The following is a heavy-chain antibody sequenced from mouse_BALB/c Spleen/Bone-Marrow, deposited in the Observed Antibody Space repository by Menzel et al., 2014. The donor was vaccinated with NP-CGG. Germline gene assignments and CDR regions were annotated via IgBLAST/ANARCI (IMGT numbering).Heavy chain of an antibody. CDR3: ASYRYRWYFDV. D-gene: IGHD2-14*01. CDR2: IDPAIFT. CDR1: GFNIKDTY. Sequence: EVKLVESGAELVKPGASVKLSRTASGFNIKDTYLHWVKQRPEQGLDWIGRIDPAIFTKYDPKFQGKATITADTSSNTAYLHLSSLTSEDTAVYYCASYRYRWYFDVWGAGTTVTVSS. V-gene: IGHV14-3*02. J-gene: IGHJ1*01.